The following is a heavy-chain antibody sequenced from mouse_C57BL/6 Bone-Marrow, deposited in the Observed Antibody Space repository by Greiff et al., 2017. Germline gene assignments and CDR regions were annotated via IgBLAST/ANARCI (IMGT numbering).Heavy chain of an antibody. V-gene: IGHV1-69*01. CDR2: IDPSDSYT. J-gene: IGHJ2*01. CDR3: AREDDDYYPDY. CDR1: GYTFTSYW. Sequence: QVQLQQPGAELVMPGASVKLSCKASGYTFTSYWMHWVKQRPGQGLEWIGEIDPSDSYTNYNQKFKGKSTLTVDKSSSTAYMQLSSLTSEDSAVYYGAREDDDYYPDYWGQGTTLTVSS. D-gene: IGHD2-3*01.